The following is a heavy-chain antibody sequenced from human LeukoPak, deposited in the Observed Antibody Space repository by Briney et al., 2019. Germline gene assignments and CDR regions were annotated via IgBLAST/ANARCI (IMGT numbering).Heavy chain of an antibody. CDR1: GGTLSSYA. V-gene: IGHV1-69*04. Sequence: GASVKVSCKASGGTLSSYAISWVRQAPGQGLEWKGRIIPILGIANYAQKFQGRVTITADKSTSTAYMELSSLRSEDTAVYYCARSGVGEWLNDYWGQGALVTVSS. J-gene: IGHJ4*02. CDR2: IIPILGIA. D-gene: IGHD5-12*01. CDR3: ARSGVGEWLNDY.